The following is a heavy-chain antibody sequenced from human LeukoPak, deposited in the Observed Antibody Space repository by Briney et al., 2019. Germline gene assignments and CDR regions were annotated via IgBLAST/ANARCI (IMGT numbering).Heavy chain of an antibody. Sequence: PGGSLRLSCAASGLNVSRNYMSWVRQAPGKGPQWVSVIYAVYSGATIHYADSVKGRFTISRDNSKNTLFLHMDSLRAEDTAVYYCATVADFGDYYFHYWGQGALVTVSS. CDR1: GLNVSRNY. V-gene: IGHV3-53*01. CDR2: IYAVYSGATI. J-gene: IGHJ4*02. CDR3: ATVADFGDYYFHY. D-gene: IGHD4-17*01.